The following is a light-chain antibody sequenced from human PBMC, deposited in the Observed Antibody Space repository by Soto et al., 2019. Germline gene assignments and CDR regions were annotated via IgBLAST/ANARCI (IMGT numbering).Light chain of an antibody. V-gene: IGLV1-51*02. J-gene: IGLJ1*01. CDR1: SSNIGNNY. CDR3: GTWDSSLSVHV. CDR2: ENN. Sequence: QSVLTQPPSVSAAPGLKVTISCSGSSSNIGNNYVSWYQQLPGTAPKLLIYENNKRPSGIPDRFSGSKSGTSATLGITGLQTGDEADYYCGTWDSSLSVHVFGTGTKLTVL.